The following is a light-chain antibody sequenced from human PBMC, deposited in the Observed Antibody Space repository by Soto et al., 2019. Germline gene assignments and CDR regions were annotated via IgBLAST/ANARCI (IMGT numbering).Light chain of an antibody. V-gene: IGLV1-36*01. CDR2: YDD. CDR3: AASDDSLNGYV. J-gene: IGLJ1*01. CDR1: SSNIGNNA. Sequence: QSVLTQPPSVSEAPRQRVTISCSGRSSNIGNNAVNWYQQLPGKAPKLLIYYDDLLPSGVSDRFSGSKSDTSASLAISGLQSEDEADYYCAASDDSLNGYVFGTGTKVTVL.